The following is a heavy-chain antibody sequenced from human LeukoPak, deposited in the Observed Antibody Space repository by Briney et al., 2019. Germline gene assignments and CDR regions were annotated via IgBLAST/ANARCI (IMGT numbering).Heavy chain of an antibody. Sequence: SETLSLTCTVSGGSISSSSYYWGWIRQPPGKGLEWIGSIYYCGSTYYNPSLKSRVTISVDTSKNQFSLKLSSVTAADTAVYYCARHYYDSSGYRDAFDIWGQGTMVTVSS. D-gene: IGHD3-22*01. V-gene: IGHV4-39*01. CDR1: GGSISSSSYY. CDR2: IYYCGST. CDR3: ARHYYDSSGYRDAFDI. J-gene: IGHJ3*02.